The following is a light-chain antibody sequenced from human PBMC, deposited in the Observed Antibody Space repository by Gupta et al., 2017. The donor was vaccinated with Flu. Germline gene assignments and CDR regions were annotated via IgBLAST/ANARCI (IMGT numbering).Light chain of an antibody. Sequence: ISCSGSSSNMGSYPVNWFQHLPGPAHNVLIHSNNQRPSGVPDRFSGSKSGTSASLAIXGXQAEDEXDYYCATWDDSLNGWVLGGGTKLTVL. CDR3: ATWDDSLNGWV. V-gene: IGLV1-44*01. J-gene: IGLJ3*02. CDR2: SNN. CDR1: SSNMGSYP.